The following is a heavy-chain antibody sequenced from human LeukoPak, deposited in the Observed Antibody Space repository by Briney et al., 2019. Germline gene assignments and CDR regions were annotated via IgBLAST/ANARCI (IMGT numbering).Heavy chain of an antibody. Sequence: GGSLRLSCTTSGFIFSNYGMHWVRQAPGKGLEWVAFIRHDGSNKYYADSVKGRFTISRDNAKNSLYLQMNSLRAEDTAVYYCARAPDIVVVVAASDYWGQGTLVTVSS. V-gene: IGHV3-30*02. D-gene: IGHD2-15*01. CDR2: IRHDGSNK. CDR3: ARAPDIVVVVAASDY. CDR1: GFIFSNYG. J-gene: IGHJ4*02.